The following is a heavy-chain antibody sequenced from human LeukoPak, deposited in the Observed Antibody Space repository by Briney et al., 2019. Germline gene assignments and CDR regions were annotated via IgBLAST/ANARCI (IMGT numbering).Heavy chain of an antibody. CDR2: INPNSGGT. D-gene: IGHD5-24*01. Sequence: ASVTVSFKASGYTFTDYYMHWVRQAPGQRLEWVGWINPNSGGTNYAQKFQGRVTMTRDTPISTAYMELSRLRSDDTAVYYCARADGLPHDAFDIWGQGTMVTVSS. J-gene: IGHJ3*02. CDR1: GYTFTDYY. CDR3: ARADGLPHDAFDI. V-gene: IGHV1-2*02.